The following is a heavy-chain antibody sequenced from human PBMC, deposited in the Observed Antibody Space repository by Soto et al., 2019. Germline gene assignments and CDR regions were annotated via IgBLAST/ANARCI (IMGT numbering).Heavy chain of an antibody. V-gene: IGHV3-23*01. CDR2: ISGSGGST. D-gene: IGHD7-27*01. J-gene: IGHJ3*02. CDR1: GFTFSSYA. CDR3: AKALKLTGDAFDI. Sequence: GGSLRLSCAASGFTFSSYAMSWVRQAPGKGLEWVSAISGSGGSTYYADSVKGRFTISRDNSKNTLYLQMNSVRAEDPAVYYCAKALKLTGDAFDIWGQGTMVTVSS.